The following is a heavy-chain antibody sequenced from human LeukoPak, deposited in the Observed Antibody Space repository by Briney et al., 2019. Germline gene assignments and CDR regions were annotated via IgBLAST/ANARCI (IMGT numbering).Heavy chain of an antibody. CDR2: IYYSGNT. D-gene: IGHD5-18*01. V-gene: IGHV4-59*01. CDR3: ARVRGYSYDSSDFDY. Sequence: SETLSLICTVSGDSISYYYWSWIRQPPGKGLDWIGKIYYSGNTNYNPSLKSRVTISVDMSKNQFSLKLSSVTAADTAVYYCARVRGYSYDSSDFDYWGQGTLVTVSS. J-gene: IGHJ4*02. CDR1: GDSISYYY.